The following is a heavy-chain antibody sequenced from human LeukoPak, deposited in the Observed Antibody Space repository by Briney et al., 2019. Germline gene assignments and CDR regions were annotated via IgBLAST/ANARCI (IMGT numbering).Heavy chain of an antibody. J-gene: IGHJ4*02. CDR2: MNPNSGNT. CDR1: GYTFTSYD. D-gene: IGHD6-19*01. Sequence: ASVKVSCKASGYTFTSYDINGVRQATGQGLEWMGWMNPNSGNTGYAQKFQGRVTMTRNTSISTAYMELSSLSAGGTAVYYCAREKGGLVPFDYWGQGTLVTVSS. V-gene: IGHV1-8*01. CDR3: AREKGGLVPFDY.